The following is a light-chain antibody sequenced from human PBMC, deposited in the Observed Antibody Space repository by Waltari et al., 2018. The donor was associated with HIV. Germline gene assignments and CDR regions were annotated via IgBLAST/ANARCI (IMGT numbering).Light chain of an antibody. CDR3: QQYSDWPPFT. J-gene: IGKJ4*01. Sequence: EIVMTQSPATLSVSPGERATLSCRASQSVRSGLAWYQQKPGQPPRLLIYAASTRATGIPARFSRSGSGTEFTLTISSLQSEDFAVYYCQQYSDWPPFTFGGGTKVEIK. CDR2: AAS. CDR1: QSVRSG. V-gene: IGKV3-15*01.